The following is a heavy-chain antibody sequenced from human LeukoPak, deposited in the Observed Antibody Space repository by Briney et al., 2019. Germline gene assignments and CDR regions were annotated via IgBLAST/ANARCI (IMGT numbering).Heavy chain of an antibody. V-gene: IGHV4-39*07. CDR3: ARDASLAGTSPFDI. D-gene: IGHD6-13*01. J-gene: IGHJ3*02. Sequence: PSETLSLTCTVSGGSISSSSYSWGWIRQSPGKGLEWIGSIYYRGNTYYNPSLKSRVTISVDTSENQFSLKLSSLTAADTAVYYCARDASLAGTSPFDIWGQGTMVTVSS. CDR2: IYYRGNT. CDR1: GGSISSSSYS.